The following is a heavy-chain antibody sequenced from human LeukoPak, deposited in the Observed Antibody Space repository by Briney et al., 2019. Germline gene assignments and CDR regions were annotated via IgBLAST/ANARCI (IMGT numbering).Heavy chain of an antibody. CDR1: GYTFTSYY. J-gene: IGHJ5*02. CDR3: ARDNSVGDNAWWFDP. V-gene: IGHV1-46*01. Sequence: ASVKVSCKASGYTFTSYYMHWVRQAPGQGLEWMGLTNPTGGSTGYAQKFQGRVTMTRDMSTSTDYMELSSLRSEDTAIYYCARDNSVGDNAWWFDPWGQGTLVTVSS. D-gene: IGHD1-26*01. CDR2: TNPTGGST.